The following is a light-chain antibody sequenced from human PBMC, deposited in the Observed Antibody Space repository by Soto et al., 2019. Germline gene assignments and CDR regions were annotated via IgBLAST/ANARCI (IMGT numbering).Light chain of an antibody. V-gene: IGKV2-28*01. CDR3: MQALQTPPWT. J-gene: IGKJ1*01. Sequence: DIVMTQSPLSLPVTPGEPASISCRSSQSLLHSNGYNYLDWYLQKPGQSPQLLIYFGSNRASGVPGRGSGSGSGRDFTLKISRVEAEDVGVYYCMQALQTPPWTFGQGTKVEI. CDR1: QSLLHSNGYNY. CDR2: FGS.